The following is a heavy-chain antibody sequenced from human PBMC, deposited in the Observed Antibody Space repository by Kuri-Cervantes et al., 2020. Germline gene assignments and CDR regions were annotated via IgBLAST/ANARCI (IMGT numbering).Heavy chain of an antibody. J-gene: IGHJ6*02. Sequence: GGSLRLSCAASGFTFKTYGMHWVRQAPGKGLEWVPIIWYDGSNKFYAESVKGRFTISRDNSKNTLYLQMNSLRAEDTAVYYCALGDYYYYGMDVWGQGTMVTVSS. CDR3: ALGDYYYYGMDV. D-gene: IGHD3-16*01. CDR1: GFTFKTYG. V-gene: IGHV3-30*02. CDR2: IWYDGSNK.